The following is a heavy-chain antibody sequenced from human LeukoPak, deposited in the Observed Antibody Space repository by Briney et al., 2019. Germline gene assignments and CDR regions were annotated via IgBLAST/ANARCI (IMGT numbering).Heavy chain of an antibody. V-gene: IGHV3-7*03. CDR2: IKQDGSEK. D-gene: IGHD4-17*01. CDR3: ARFSQVDYGDYVPDY. Sequence: GGSLRLSCAASGFTFSSYWMSWVRQAPGKGLEWVANIKQDGSEKYYVDSVKGRFTISRDNAKNSLYLQMNSLRAEDTAVYYCARFSQVDYGDYVPDYWGQGTLVTVSS. J-gene: IGHJ4*02. CDR1: GFTFSSYW.